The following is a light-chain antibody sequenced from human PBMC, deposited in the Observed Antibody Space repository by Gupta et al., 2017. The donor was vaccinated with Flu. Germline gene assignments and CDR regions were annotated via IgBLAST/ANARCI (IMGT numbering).Light chain of an antibody. CDR3: RAWDSRSSFV. Sequence: YALTQPPSVSVSPGQTVSITCSGDLSENNNACWYQQRAGQSPVLVIYEDNKRPSGIPQRFSGSTTGNTATLTISGTQAVDEADYYCRAWDSRSSFVFGAGTQVTVL. CDR1: LSENNN. J-gene: IGLJ1*01. V-gene: IGLV3-1*01. CDR2: EDN.